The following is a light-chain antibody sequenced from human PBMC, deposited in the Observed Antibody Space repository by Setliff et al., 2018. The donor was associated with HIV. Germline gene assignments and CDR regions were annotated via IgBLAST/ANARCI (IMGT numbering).Light chain of an antibody. CDR1: SSDVGNYNL. CDR2: EVT. J-gene: IGLJ1*01. CDR3: SSYARGENIYL. V-gene: IGLV2-23*02. Sequence: QSVLTQPASVSGSPGQSITISCSGTSSDVGNYNLVSWYQQPPGKAPKLMVYEVTKRPLGVSTRFSGPKSGNTASLTISGLLAEDEADYYCSSYARGENIYLFGSGTKVTVL.